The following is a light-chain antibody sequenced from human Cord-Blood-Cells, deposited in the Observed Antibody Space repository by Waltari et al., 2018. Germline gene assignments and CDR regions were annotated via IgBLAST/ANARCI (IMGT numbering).Light chain of an antibody. J-gene: IGKJ4*01. Sequence: EIVLTQSPGTLSLSPGERATLPCRASQSVSSSYLAWYQQKPGQAPRLLIYGASSRATGIPDRFSGSGSGTDFTLTISRLEPEDFAVYYCQQYGSSLTCGGGTKVEIK. CDR3: QQYGSSLT. V-gene: IGKV3-20*01. CDR2: GAS. CDR1: QSVSSSY.